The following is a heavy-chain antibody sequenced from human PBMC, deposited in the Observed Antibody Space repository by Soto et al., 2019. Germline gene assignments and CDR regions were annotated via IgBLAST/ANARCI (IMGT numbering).Heavy chain of an antibody. V-gene: IGHV4-39*01. CDR2: IYYSGST. CDR3: AQIKSITIFGVVYYYYMDV. Sequence: SETLSLTCTVSGGSISSSSYYWGWIRQPPGKGLEWIGSIYYSGSTYYNPSLKSRVTISVDTSKNQFSLKLSSVTAADTAVYYCAQIKSITIFGVVYYYYMDVWGKGTTVTVSS. CDR1: GGSISSSSYY. J-gene: IGHJ6*03. D-gene: IGHD3-3*01.